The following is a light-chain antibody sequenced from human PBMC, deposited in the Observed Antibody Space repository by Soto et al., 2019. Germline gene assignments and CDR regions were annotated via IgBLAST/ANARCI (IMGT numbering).Light chain of an antibody. J-gene: IGKJ4*01. CDR1: QSVSSN. Sequence: EIVMTQSAATLSVSPGERATLSCRASQSVSSNLAWYQQKPGQAPRLLIYGASTRATGIPARFSGSGSGTEFTLTISSLQSEYFVVYYCQQYKNWPLTFGGGTKVEIK. V-gene: IGKV3-15*01. CDR2: GAS. CDR3: QQYKNWPLT.